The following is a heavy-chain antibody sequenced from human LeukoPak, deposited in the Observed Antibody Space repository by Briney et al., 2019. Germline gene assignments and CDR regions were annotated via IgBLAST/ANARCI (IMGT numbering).Heavy chain of an antibody. D-gene: IGHD1-7*01. CDR2: IYPADSDT. J-gene: IGHJ4*02. Sequence: PGESLKISRKGSGYSFSSYWIGWVRQMPGKGLEWMGSIYPADSDTRYSPSFQGQVTISADKSINTAYLQWSCLQASDTAMYYCARYESNYPLGYWGQGTLVTVSS. CDR3: ARYESNYPLGY. V-gene: IGHV5-51*01. CDR1: GYSFSSYW.